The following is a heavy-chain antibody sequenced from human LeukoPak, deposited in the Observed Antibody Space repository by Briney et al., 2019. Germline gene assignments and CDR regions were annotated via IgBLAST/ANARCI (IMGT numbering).Heavy chain of an antibody. CDR1: GHSVSSNSAA. D-gene: IGHD6-19*01. V-gene: IGHV6-1*01. CDR3: ARGTPSSGWYTFDY. J-gene: IGHJ4*02. Sequence: SQTHSLTCAISGHSVSSNSAARNWIRQSPSRGLEWLGRTYYRSKWYNDYAVSVKSRITINPDTSKNQFSLQLNSVTPEDTAVYYCARGTPSSGWYTFDYWGQGTLVTVSS. CDR2: TYYRSKWYN.